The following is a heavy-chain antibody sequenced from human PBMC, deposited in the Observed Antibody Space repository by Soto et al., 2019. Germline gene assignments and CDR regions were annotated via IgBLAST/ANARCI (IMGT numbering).Heavy chain of an antibody. Sequence: SETLSLTCTVSGGSISSSSYYWGWIRQPPGKGLEWIGSIYYSGSTYYNPSLKSRVTISVDTSKNQFSLKLSSATAADTAVYYCARPLYSSGWYFEFDYWGQGTLVTVSS. CDR2: IYYSGST. CDR1: GGSISSSSYY. CDR3: ARPLYSSGWYFEFDY. V-gene: IGHV4-39*01. D-gene: IGHD6-19*01. J-gene: IGHJ4*02.